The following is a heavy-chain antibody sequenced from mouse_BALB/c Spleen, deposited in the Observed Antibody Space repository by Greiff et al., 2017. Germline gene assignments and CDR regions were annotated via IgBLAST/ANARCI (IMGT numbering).Heavy chain of an antibody. J-gene: IGHJ2*01. CDR2: INPSTGYT. V-gene: IGHV1-7*01. CDR1: GYTFTSYW. Sequence: VKLMESGAELAKPGASVKMSCKASGYTFTSYWMHWVKQRPGQGLEWIGYINPSTGYTEYNQKFKDKATLTADKSSSTAYMQLSSLTSEDSAVYYCARGGYDGDFDYWGQGTTLTVSS. CDR3: ARGGYDGDFDY. D-gene: IGHD2-3*01.